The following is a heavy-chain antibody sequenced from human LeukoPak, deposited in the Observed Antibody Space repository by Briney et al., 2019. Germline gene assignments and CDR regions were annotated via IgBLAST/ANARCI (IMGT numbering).Heavy chain of an antibody. CDR2: ISSSSSYI. V-gene: IGHV3-21*04. CDR1: GFTFSSYS. CDR3: ARGEAAAGNGIDY. D-gene: IGHD6-13*01. Sequence: GGSLRLSCAASGFTFSSYSMNWVRQAPGKGLEWVSSISSSSSYIYYADSVKGRFTISRDNAKNSLYLQMNSLRAEDTAFYYCARGEAAAGNGIDYWGQGTLVTVSS. J-gene: IGHJ4*02.